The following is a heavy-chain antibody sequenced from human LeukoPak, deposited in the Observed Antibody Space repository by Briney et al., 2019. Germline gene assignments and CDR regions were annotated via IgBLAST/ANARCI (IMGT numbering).Heavy chain of an antibody. V-gene: IGHV3-23*01. CDR3: ANRGSYRTGGAKK. J-gene: IGHJ4*02. D-gene: IGHD3-16*02. Sequence: GGSLRLSCAASGFTFSSYAMSWVRQAPGQGLERVSAISGSGGSTYYADSVKGRFTISRDNSKNTLYLQMNSLRAEDTAVYYCANRGSYRTGGAKKWGQGALVTVS. CDR2: ISGSGGST. CDR1: GFTFSSYA.